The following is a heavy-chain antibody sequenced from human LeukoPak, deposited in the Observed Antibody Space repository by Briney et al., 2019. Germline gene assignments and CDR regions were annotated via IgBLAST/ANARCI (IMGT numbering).Heavy chain of an antibody. CDR1: GFTVSRNY. J-gene: IGHJ6*02. CDR3: AGTGSSFYYYGMDV. CDR2: IYTGGST. V-gene: IGHV3-53*01. Sequence: GGSLRLSCAASGFTVSRNYMSWVRQAPGKGLECVSVIYTGGSTYYADSVKGRFTISRDISKNTLYLQMNSLRAEDTAVYYCAGTGSSFYYYGMDVWGQGTTVTVSS. D-gene: IGHD3-10*01.